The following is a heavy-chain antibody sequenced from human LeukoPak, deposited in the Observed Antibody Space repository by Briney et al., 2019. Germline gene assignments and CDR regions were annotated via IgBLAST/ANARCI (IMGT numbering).Heavy chain of an antibody. Sequence: PGGSLRLSCAASGFTFSNFAMSWVRQAPGQGLEGVSVISVGGGGTYYADSVKGRFTISRDNSKNTLYLQMDSLRAEDTAVYYCAKAILGYCSGGSCYPPWFDPWGEGTLVTVSS. CDR1: GFTFSNFA. D-gene: IGHD2-15*01. CDR2: ISVGGGGT. J-gene: IGHJ5*02. V-gene: IGHV3-23*01. CDR3: AKAILGYCSGGSCYPPWFDP.